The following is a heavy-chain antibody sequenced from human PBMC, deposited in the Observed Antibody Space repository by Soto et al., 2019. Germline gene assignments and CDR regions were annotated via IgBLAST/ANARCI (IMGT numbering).Heavy chain of an antibody. V-gene: IGHV4-39*01. D-gene: IGHD3-9*01. CDR3: ARLQGQYYDISRDHS. CDR2: IYYSGST. J-gene: IGHJ4*02. CDR1: GGSISSSSYY. Sequence: QLQLQESGPGLVKPSETLSLTCTVSGGSISSSSYYWGWIRQPPGKGLEWIGSIYYSGSTYYNPSLKSRVTISVDTSKNQFSLKLSSVTAADTAVYYCARLQGQYYDISRDHSWGQGTLVTVSS.